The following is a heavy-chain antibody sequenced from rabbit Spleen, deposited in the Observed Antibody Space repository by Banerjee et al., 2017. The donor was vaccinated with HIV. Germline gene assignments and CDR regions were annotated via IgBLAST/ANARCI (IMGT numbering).Heavy chain of an antibody. CDR3: ARGGGL. CDR2: IYAGSSGNT. CDR1: GFSFNSGYD. J-gene: IGHJ4*01. V-gene: IGHV1S40*01. Sequence: QSLEESGGGLVKPGASLTLTCKASGFSFNSGYDMCWVRQAPGKGLEWIACIYAGSSGNTYSATWAKGRFTISKTSSTTVTLQMTSLTVADTATYFCARGGGLWGPGTLVTVS.